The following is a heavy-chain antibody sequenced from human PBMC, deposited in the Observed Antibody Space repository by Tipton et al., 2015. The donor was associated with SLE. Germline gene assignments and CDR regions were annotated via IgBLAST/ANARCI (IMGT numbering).Heavy chain of an antibody. V-gene: IGHV4-4*07. D-gene: IGHD6-6*01. J-gene: IGHJ4*02. Sequence: TLSLTCTVSGGSISSYYWSWIRQPAGKGLEWIGRIYGSGSTIYNPSLKSRVTISVDTSKNQFSLKLSSVTAADTAVYYCARGSIAASPLDYWGQGTLVTVSS. CDR1: GGSISSYY. CDR2: IYGSGST. CDR3: ARGSIAASPLDY.